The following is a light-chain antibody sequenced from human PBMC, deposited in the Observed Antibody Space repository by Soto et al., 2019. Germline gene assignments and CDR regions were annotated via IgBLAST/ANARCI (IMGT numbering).Light chain of an antibody. Sequence: DIQMTQSPSSLSASVGDRVTITCLASQSISNFLNWVQHKPGNAPKVLISAASTLQSGVPPRFSGSESGTDFTLTISSLQPEDSASYYCQQYYNSVLTFGGGTKVDIK. CDR3: QQYYNSVLT. V-gene: IGKV1-39*01. J-gene: IGKJ4*01. CDR1: QSISNF. CDR2: AAS.